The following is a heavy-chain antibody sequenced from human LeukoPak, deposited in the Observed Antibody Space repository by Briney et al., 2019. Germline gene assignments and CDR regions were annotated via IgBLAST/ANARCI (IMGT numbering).Heavy chain of an antibody. J-gene: IGHJ5*02. Sequence: SGTLSLTCVVNNGSFTEYFWSWIRQPPGKGLEWIGEVYHSGSTNYNPSLKSRLSISADMSKKQFSLKLNSVTAADTAVYYCAREEFLGRLTRVLDTWGQGTLVTVSS. V-gene: IGHV4-34*01. CDR3: AREEFLGRLTRVLDT. CDR2: VYHSGST. D-gene: IGHD3-3*01. CDR1: NGSFTEYF.